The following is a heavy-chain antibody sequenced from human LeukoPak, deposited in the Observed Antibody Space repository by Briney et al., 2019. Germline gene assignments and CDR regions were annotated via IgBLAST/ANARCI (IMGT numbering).Heavy chain of an antibody. D-gene: IGHD5-24*01. Sequence: SETLSLTCTVSGGSISSSSYYWGWIRQPPGKGLEWIGSIYYSGSTYYNPSLKSRVTISVDTSKNQFSLKLSSVTAADTAVYYCARLIDGYPDHWGQGTLVTVSS. CDR1: GGSISSSSYY. V-gene: IGHV4-39*01. CDR2: IYYSGST. J-gene: IGHJ4*02. CDR3: ARLIDGYPDH.